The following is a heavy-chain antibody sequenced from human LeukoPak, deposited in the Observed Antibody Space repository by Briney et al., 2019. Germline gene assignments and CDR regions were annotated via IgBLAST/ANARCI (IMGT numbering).Heavy chain of an antibody. Sequence: QPGGSLRLSCAASGFTFSSYWMSWVRQAPGKGLEWVANIKQDGSEKYYVDSVKGRFTISRDNAKNSLYLQMNSLRAEDTAVYYCARDQRYGDYDNGYYYYGMDVWGQGTTVTVSS. D-gene: IGHD4-17*01. CDR3: ARDQRYGDYDNGYYYYGMDV. CDR2: IKQDGSEK. CDR1: GFTFSSYW. J-gene: IGHJ6*02. V-gene: IGHV3-7*01.